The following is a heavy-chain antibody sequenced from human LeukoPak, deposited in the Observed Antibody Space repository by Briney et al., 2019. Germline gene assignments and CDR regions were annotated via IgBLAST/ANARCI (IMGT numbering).Heavy chain of an antibody. V-gene: IGHV3-23*01. CDR2: ISGSGGST. CDR1: GFTFSSYA. Sequence: PGGSLRLSCAASGFTFSSYAMSWVRQAPGKGLEWVSAISGSGGSTYYADSVKGRFTISRDNSNNTLSLQMTSLTAGDSAIYYCAVKSRMDVWGQGTTVIVSS. CDR3: AVKSRMDV. J-gene: IGHJ6*02.